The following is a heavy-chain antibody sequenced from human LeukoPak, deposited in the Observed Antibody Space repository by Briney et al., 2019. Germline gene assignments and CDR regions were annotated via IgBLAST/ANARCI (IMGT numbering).Heavy chain of an antibody. CDR3: AKDRFRFIDARWELPDDAFDI. CDR1: EFTFSTYW. J-gene: IGHJ3*02. CDR2: ISGSGGST. D-gene: IGHD1-26*01. V-gene: IGHV3-23*01. Sequence: GGSLRLSCAASEFTFSTYWMSWVRQAPGKGLEWVSAISGSGGSTYYADSVKGRFTISRDNSKNTLYLQMNSLRAEDTAVYYCAKDRFRFIDARWELPDDAFDIWGQGTMVTVSS.